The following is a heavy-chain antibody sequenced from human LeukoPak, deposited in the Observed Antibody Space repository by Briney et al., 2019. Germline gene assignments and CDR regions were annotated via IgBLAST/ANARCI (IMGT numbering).Heavy chain of an antibody. CDR3: ARDRSRWDLLPFDS. D-gene: IGHD1-26*01. Sequence: SETLSLTCTVSGGSISSRSYYWGWIRQPPGKGLEWIGSIYYSGSTYYNPSLKSRVTISVDTSKNQFSVKLSSVTAADTAVYYCARDRSRWDLLPFDSWGQGTLVTVSS. J-gene: IGHJ4*02. CDR2: IYYSGST. V-gene: IGHV4-39*07. CDR1: GGSISSRSYY.